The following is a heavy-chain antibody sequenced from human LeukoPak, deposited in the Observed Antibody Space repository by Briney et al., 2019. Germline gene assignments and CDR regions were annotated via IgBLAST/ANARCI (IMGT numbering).Heavy chain of an antibody. J-gene: IGHJ5*02. V-gene: IGHV4-61*08. CDR3: ARHGSSSSFLWFDP. CDR1: GGSISSGGYS. CDR2: IYYSGST. Sequence: PSETLSLTCTVSGGSISSGGYSWSWIRQHPGKGLEWIGYIYYSGSTNYNPSLKSRVTISVDTSKNQFSLKLSSVTAADTAVYYCARHGSSSSFLWFDPWGRGTLVTVSS. D-gene: IGHD6-6*01.